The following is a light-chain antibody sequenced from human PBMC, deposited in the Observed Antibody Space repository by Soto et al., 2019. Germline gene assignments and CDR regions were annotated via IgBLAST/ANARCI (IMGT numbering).Light chain of an antibody. CDR2: DAS. V-gene: IGKV1-5*01. J-gene: IGKJ2*01. Sequence: DIQMTQSPSTLSASVGDRVTITCWASQGISAWLAWYQQKPGKAPKLLIFDASTLQSGVPSRFSGSGSGTDFTLTISSLQPDDFATYYCQQYSSFWNTFGQGTKLEIK. CDR3: QQYSSFWNT. CDR1: QGISAW.